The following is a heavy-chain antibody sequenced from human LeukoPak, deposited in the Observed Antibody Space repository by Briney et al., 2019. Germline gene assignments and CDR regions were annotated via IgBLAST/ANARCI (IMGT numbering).Heavy chain of an antibody. CDR3: AKEGWSRVVVITNYYYYYYMDV. D-gene: IGHD3-22*01. V-gene: IGHV3-30*02. CDR1: GFTFSSYG. Sequence: GGSLRLSCGASGFTFSSYGMHWVRQAPGKGLEWVAFIRYDGSNKYYADSVKGRFTISRDNSKNTLYLQMNSLRAEDTAVYYCAKEGWSRVVVITNYYYYYYMDVWGKGTTVTISS. CDR2: IRYDGSNK. J-gene: IGHJ6*03.